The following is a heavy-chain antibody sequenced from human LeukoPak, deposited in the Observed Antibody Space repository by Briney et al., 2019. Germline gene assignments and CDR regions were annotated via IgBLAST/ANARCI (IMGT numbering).Heavy chain of an antibody. D-gene: IGHD6-19*01. V-gene: IGHV3-53*01. CDR3: ARTYAGYSSGWYEDY. CDR1: GFTVSSNY. J-gene: IGHJ4*02. CDR2: IYSGGST. Sequence: GGSLRLSCAASGFTVSSNYMSWVRQAPGKGLEWVSVIYSGGSTYYADSVKGRFTISRDNPKNTLYLQMNSLRAEDTAVYYCARTYAGYSSGWYEDYWGQGTLVTVSS.